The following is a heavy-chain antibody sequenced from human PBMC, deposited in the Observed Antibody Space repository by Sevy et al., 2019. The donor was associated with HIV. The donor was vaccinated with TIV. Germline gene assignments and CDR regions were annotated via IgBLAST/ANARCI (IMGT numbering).Heavy chain of an antibody. D-gene: IGHD3-22*01. J-gene: IGHJ3*02. CDR1: GGSVSSGSYY. CDR2: IYYSGST. Sequence: SETLSLTCTVSGGSVSSGSYYWSWIRQPPGKGLEWIGYIYYSGSTNYNPSLKSRVTISVDTSKNHFSLKLSSVTAADTAVYYCARDRARTYYYDSSGYYFEAFDIWGQGTMVTVSS. CDR3: ARDRARTYYYDSSGYYFEAFDI. V-gene: IGHV4-61*03.